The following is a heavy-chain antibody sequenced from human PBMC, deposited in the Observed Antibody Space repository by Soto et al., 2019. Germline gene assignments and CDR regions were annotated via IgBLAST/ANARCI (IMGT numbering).Heavy chain of an antibody. Sequence: QVQLVESGGGLVKPGESLRLSCAASGFAFSDYYMTWIRQAPGKGLEWISYISSSGNSIYYADSVKGRFTISRDNAKNSLYLQMNSLRAEDTAVYYCVRGFGPAAGTIFDHWGQGTLVTVSS. V-gene: IGHV3-11*01. D-gene: IGHD6-13*01. CDR3: VRGFGPAAGTIFDH. J-gene: IGHJ4*02. CDR1: GFAFSDYY. CDR2: ISSSGNSI.